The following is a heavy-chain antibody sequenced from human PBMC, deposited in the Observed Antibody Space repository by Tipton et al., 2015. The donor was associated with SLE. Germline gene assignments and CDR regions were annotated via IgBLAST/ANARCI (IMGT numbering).Heavy chain of an antibody. CDR2: ISGSGGST. Sequence: SLRLSCAASGFTFSSYAMSWVRQAPGKGLEWVSTISGSGGSTYYADSVKGRFTISRDNSKNTLYLQMKSLRAEDTAAYYCAKEGSIEVAGYADYFQHWGQGTLVTVSS. D-gene: IGHD6-19*01. CDR3: AKEGSIEVAGYADYFQH. J-gene: IGHJ1*01. CDR1: GFTFSSYA. V-gene: IGHV3-23*01.